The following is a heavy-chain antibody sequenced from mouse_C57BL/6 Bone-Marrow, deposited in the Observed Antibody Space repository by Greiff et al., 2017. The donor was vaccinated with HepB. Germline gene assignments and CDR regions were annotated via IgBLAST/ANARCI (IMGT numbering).Heavy chain of an antibody. V-gene: IGHV5-6*01. Sequence: EVHLVESGGDLVKPGGSLKLSCAASGFTFSSYGMSWVRQTPDKRLEWVATISSGGSYTYYPDSVKGRFTISRDNAKNTLYLQMSSLKSEDTAMYYCARPLYGNYLYYFYYWGQGTTLTVSS. CDR1: GFTFSSYG. J-gene: IGHJ2*01. CDR3: ARPLYGNYLYYFYY. CDR2: ISSGGSYT. D-gene: IGHD2-1*01.